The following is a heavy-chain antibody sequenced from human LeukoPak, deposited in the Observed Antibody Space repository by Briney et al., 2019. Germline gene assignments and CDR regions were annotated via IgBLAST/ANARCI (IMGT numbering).Heavy chain of an antibody. CDR2: IYYSGST. J-gene: IGHJ4*02. Sequence: PSETLSLTCTVSGGSISSSSYYWGWIRQPPGKGLEWIGSIYYSGSTYYNPSLKSRVTISVDTSKNQFSLKLSSVTAADTAVYYCANRGCSGWSYYFDYWGQGTLVTVSS. D-gene: IGHD6-19*01. CDR1: GGSISSSSYY. V-gene: IGHV4-39*01. CDR3: ANRGCSGWSYYFDY.